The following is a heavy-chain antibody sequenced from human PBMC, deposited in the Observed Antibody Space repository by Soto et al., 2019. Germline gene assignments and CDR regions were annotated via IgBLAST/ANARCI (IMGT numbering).Heavy chain of an antibody. CDR3: ARAIYCTNGVCNWFDP. D-gene: IGHD2-8*01. V-gene: IGHV4-31*03. CDR1: GGSISTDGYY. CDR2: IYYSGST. J-gene: IGHJ5*02. Sequence: PSETLSLTCTVSGGSISTDGYYWSWIRQHPGKGLEWIGYIYYSGSTYYNPSLKSRVTISVDTSKNQFSLKLSSVTAADTAVYYCARAIYCTNGVCNWFDPWGQGTLVTVSS.